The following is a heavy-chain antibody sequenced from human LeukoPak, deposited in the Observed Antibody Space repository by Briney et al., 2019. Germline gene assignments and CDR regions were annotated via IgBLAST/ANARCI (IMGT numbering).Heavy chain of an antibody. V-gene: IGHV1-2*04. D-gene: IGHD3-9*01. J-gene: IGHJ4*02. CDR3: ARGATYYDILTGYYHFDY. CDR2: INPNSGGT. Sequence: ASVKVSCKASGYTFTGYYMHWVRQAPGQGLEWMGWINPNSGGTNYAQKFQGWVTMTRDTSISTAYMELSRLRSDDTAVYYCARGATYYDILTGYYHFDYWGQGTLVTVSS. CDR1: GYTFTGYY.